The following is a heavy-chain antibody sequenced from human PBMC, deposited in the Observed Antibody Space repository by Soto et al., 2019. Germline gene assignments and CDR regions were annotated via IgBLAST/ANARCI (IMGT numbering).Heavy chain of an antibody. V-gene: IGHV4-59*01. D-gene: IGHD3-22*01. CDR3: ARGLHFYDITTHYPPGAVDI. Sequence: PSETLPLTCTVSGESIRTYYWSGIRQPPGKELEWIGYIYYSGRNYNPSLKSRLTISVDTSKNQFSLKLSSVTAADTAGYFCARGLHFYDITTHYPPGAVDIWGKGTMV. J-gene: IGHJ3*02. CDR2: IYYSGR. CDR1: GESIRTYY.